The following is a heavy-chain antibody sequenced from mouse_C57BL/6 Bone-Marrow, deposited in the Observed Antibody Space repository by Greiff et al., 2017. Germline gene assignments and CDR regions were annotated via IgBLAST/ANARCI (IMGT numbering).Heavy chain of an antibody. J-gene: IGHJ1*03. CDR1: GYAFTNYL. V-gene: IGHV1-54*01. CDR2: IYPGSGGT. D-gene: IGHD1-1*01. Sequence: VQLQQSGAELVRPGTSVKVSCKASGYAFTNYLIEWVKQRPGQGLEWIGVIYPGSGGTNYNEKFKGKATLTADKSSSTAYMQLSSLTSEDSAVYFCARSGVTTVDWYFDFWGTGTTVTVSS. CDR3: ARSGVTTVDWYFDF.